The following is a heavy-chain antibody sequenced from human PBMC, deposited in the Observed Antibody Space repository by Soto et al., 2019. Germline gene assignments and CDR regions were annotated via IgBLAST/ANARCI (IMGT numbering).Heavy chain of an antibody. D-gene: IGHD6-13*01. CDR2: INHSGST. V-gene: IGHV4-34*01. CDR1: GGSIRSYC. CDR3: ARHVWGIAAADWFDP. Sequence: SSETLSLTCTVSGGSIRSYCWTWIRQPPGEGLEWIGEINHSGSTNYNPSLKSRVTISVDTSKNQFSLKLSSVTAADTAVYYCARHVWGIAAADWFDPWGQGTLVTVSS. J-gene: IGHJ5*02.